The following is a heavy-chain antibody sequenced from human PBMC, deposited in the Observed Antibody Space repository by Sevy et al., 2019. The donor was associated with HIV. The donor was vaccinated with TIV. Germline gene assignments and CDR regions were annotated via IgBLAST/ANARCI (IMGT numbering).Heavy chain of an antibody. CDR3: ARDCSSTSCSKGGFDY. J-gene: IGHJ4*02. CDR2: IYTSGST. Sequence: SETLSLTCTVSGGSISSYYWSWIRQPAGKGLEWMGRIYTSGSTNYNPSLKSRVTMSVDTSKNQFSLKLSSVTAADTAVYYCARDCSSTSCSKGGFDYWGQGTLVTVSS. CDR1: GGSISSYY. V-gene: IGHV4-4*07. D-gene: IGHD2-2*01.